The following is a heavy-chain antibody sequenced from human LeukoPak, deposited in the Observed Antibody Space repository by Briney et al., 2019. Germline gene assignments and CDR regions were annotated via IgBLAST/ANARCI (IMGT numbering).Heavy chain of an antibody. J-gene: IGHJ4*02. CDR3: ARGSYGYIDQ. Sequence: PSETLSLTCTVSGGSISSGSYYWSWIRQPAGKGLEWIGRIYTSGSTNYNPSLKSRVTISVDTSKNQFSLKLSSVTAADTAVYYCARGSYGYIDQWGQGLLVTVSS. CDR1: GGSISSGSYY. V-gene: IGHV4-61*02. D-gene: IGHD3-16*01. CDR2: IYTSGST.